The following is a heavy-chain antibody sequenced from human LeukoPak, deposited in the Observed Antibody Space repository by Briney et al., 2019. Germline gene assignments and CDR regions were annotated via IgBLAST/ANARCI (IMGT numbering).Heavy chain of an antibody. CDR1: SYTFTSYG. CDR3: ARDGVYGSGSYWLSSYYYGMDV. J-gene: IGHJ6*02. Sequence: ASVKVSCKASSYTFTSYGISWVRQAPGQGLEWMGLISAYNGNTNYAQKFQGRVTMTTDTSTSTAYMELRSLRSDDTAVYYCARDGVYGSGSYWLSSYYYGMDVWGQGTTVTVSS. D-gene: IGHD3-10*01. CDR2: ISAYNGNT. V-gene: IGHV1-18*01.